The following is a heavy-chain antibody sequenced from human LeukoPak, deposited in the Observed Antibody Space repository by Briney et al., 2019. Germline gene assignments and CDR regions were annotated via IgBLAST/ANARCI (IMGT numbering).Heavy chain of an antibody. CDR2: INHSGST. Sequence: SETLSLTCAVYGGSFSGYYWSWIRQPPGKGLEWIGEINHSGSTNYNPSLKSRVTISVDTSKNQFSLKLSSVTAADTAVYYCARVGKGYYGSGSYGPYYYYYMDVWGKGTTVTVSS. CDR1: GGSFSGYY. D-gene: IGHD3-10*01. CDR3: ARVGKGYYGSGSYGPYYYYYMDV. J-gene: IGHJ6*03. V-gene: IGHV4-34*01.